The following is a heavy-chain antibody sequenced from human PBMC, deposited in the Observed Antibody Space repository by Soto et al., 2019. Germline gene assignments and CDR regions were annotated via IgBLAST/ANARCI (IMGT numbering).Heavy chain of an antibody. V-gene: IGHV3-21*01. CDR1: GFTFSSYS. D-gene: IGHD3-10*01. CDR2: ISSSSSYI. J-gene: IGHJ4*02. Sequence: GGSLRLSCAASGFTFSSYSMNWVRQAPGKGLEWVSSISSSSSYIYYADSVKGRFTISRDNAKNSLYLQMNSLRAEDTAVYYCARDFAGTTFDYWGQGTLVTVPQ. CDR3: ARDFAGTTFDY.